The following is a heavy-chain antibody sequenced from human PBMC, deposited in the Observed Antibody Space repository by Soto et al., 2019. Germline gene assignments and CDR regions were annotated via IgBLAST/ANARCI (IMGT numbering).Heavy chain of an antibody. Sequence: ASVKVSCKASGYTFNSYGISWVRQAPGQGLEWMGWISVYNGNTNYAQKVQGRVTMTTDTSTSTAYMELRSLRPDDTAVYYCAAPPNRDAYNYPYWGQGTLVTVSS. V-gene: IGHV1-18*01. J-gene: IGHJ4*02. CDR1: GYTFNSYG. CDR3: AAPPNRDAYNYPY. D-gene: IGHD5-12*01. CDR2: ISVYNGNT.